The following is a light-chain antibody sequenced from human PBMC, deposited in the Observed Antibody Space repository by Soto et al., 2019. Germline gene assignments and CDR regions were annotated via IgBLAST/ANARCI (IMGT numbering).Light chain of an antibody. J-gene: IGKJ1*01. CDR3: QQSYSSPPWT. V-gene: IGKV1-39*01. CDR1: QSISTY. CDR2: SAS. Sequence: IQMTQSPSSLSASVGDRVTISCRAGQSISTYLNWYQQKPGTAPRLLIYSASSVKTGVPPRFSGSGSGRDFTLTISSLRPEDIATYFCQQSYSSPPWTFGQGTRWIS.